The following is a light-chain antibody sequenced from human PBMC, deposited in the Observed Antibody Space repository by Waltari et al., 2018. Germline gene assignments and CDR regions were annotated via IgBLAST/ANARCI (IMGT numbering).Light chain of an antibody. V-gene: IGKV3-20*01. CDR1: QSVSSTD. Sequence: EIVLTQSPGTLSLSPGAGATLSCRASQSVSSTDLAWYQQKPGQAPRLRIYGGSRGAPGIPDRFGGSGSGADFTLTISRLEPEDFAVYYCHHYGSSPFTFTFGPGTKVEI. J-gene: IGKJ3*01. CDR3: HHYGSSPFTFT. CDR2: GGS.